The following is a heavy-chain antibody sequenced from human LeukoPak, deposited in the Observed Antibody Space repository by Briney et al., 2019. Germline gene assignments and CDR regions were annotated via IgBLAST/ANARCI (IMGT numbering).Heavy chain of an antibody. CDR3: ARERIPYSSSPGAFDI. V-gene: IGHV4-59*01. CDR1: GGSISSYY. D-gene: IGHD6-6*01. CDR2: IYYSGST. J-gene: IGHJ3*02. Sequence: TSSETLSLTCTVSGGSISSYYWSWIRQPPGKGLEWIGYIYYSGSTNYNPSLKSRVTISVDTSKNQFSLKLSSVTAADTAVYYCARERIPYSSSPGAFDIWGQGTMVTVSS.